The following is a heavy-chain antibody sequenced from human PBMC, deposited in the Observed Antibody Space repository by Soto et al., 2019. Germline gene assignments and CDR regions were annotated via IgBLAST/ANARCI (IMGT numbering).Heavy chain of an antibody. V-gene: IGHV1-8*01. J-gene: IGHJ5*02. D-gene: IGHD6-13*01. Sequence: QVQLVQSGAEVKKPGASVKVSCKASGYTFTSYDINWVRQATGQGLAWMGWMNPNSGNTGYAQKFQGRATMTRNTARSSAYMELSSLRAEYTAVYYCAREQQVRGFDNWGQGPQVTVSS. CDR3: AREQQVRGFDN. CDR2: MNPNSGNT. CDR1: GYTFTSYD.